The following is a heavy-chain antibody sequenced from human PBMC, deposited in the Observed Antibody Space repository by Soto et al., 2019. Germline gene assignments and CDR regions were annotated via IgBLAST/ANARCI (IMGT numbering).Heavy chain of an antibody. CDR1: GFTFGDYA. D-gene: IGHD3-10*01. CDR2: IRSKAYGGTT. J-gene: IGHJ6*03. CDR3: TRAGRSFYYYMDV. Sequence: GGSLRLSCTASGFTFGDYAMSWFRQAPGKGLEWVGFIRSKAYGGTTEYAASVKGRFTISRDDSKSIAYLQMNSLKTEDTAVYYCTRAGRSFYYYMDVWGKGTMVTVSS. V-gene: IGHV3-49*03.